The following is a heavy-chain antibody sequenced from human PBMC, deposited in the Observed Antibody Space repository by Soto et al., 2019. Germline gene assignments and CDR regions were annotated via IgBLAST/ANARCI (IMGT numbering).Heavy chain of an antibody. D-gene: IGHD3-22*01. Sequence: SETLSLTCTVSGGSISSGGYYWSWIRQHPGKGLEWIGYIYYSGSTYYNPSLKSRVTISVDTSKNQFSLKLSSVTAADTAVYYCARGTYYYDSSGYYYAHGGMDVWGQGTTVTVSS. CDR1: GGSISSGGYY. CDR2: IYYSGST. J-gene: IGHJ6*02. CDR3: ARGTYYYDSSGYYYAHGGMDV. V-gene: IGHV4-31*03.